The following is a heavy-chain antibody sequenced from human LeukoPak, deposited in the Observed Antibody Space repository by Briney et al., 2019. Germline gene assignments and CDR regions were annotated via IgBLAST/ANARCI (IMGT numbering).Heavy chain of an antibody. CDR1: GYTFTSYY. CDR2: INPSGGST. CDR3: ARGSSSFLYYYYMDV. J-gene: IGHJ6*03. V-gene: IGHV1-46*01. D-gene: IGHD6-13*01. Sequence: ASVKVSCKASGYTFTSYYMHWVRQAPGQGLEWMGIINPSGGSTSYAQKFQGRVTITRNTSISTAYMELSSLRSEDTAVYYCARGSSSFLYYYYMDVWGKGTTVTVSS.